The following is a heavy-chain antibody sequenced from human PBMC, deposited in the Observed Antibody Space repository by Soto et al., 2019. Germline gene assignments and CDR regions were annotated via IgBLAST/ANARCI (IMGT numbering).Heavy chain of an antibody. D-gene: IGHD3-10*01. CDR2: INHSGST. V-gene: IGHV4-34*01. J-gene: IGHJ4*02. CDR1: GGSFSGYY. Sequence: SETLSLTCAVYGGSFSGYYWSWIRQPPGKGLEWIGEINHSGSTNYNPSLKSRVTISVDTSKNQFSLKLSSVTAADTAVYYCARARDTYYYGSGSYYPEGQQLAQVYFDYWGQGTLVTVSS. CDR3: ARARDTYYYGSGSYYPEGQQLAQVYFDY.